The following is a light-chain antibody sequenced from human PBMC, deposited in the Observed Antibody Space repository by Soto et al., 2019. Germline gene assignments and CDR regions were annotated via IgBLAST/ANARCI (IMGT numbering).Light chain of an antibody. J-gene: IGKJ4*01. Sequence: DIVMPQTQLSLTVTPGEPASISCRSSQSLLDSDDGNTYLDWYLQKPGQSPQRLIYTVSYRASGVPDRFSGSGSGTDFTLKISRVEAEDVGVYYWMQRIEFPLTVGGGTKVEIK. CDR2: TVS. CDR1: QSLLDSDDGNTY. V-gene: IGKV2-40*01. CDR3: MQRIEFPLT.